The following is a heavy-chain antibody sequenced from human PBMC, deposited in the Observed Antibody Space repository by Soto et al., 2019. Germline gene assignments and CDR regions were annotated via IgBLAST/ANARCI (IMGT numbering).Heavy chain of an antibody. J-gene: IGHJ3*02. CDR3: ARDMRAVPWYGGVSSAFDM. CDR1: GFTFSSHW. CDR2: TKTDGST. D-gene: IGHD3-10*01. Sequence: GGSLRLSCAASGFTFSSHWIRWVRQAPGQGLVWVSRTKTDGSTTYADFVKGRFTISRDNAKNTLYLQMNSLRAEDTAVYYCARDMRAVPWYGGVSSAFDMWGQGTMVTVSS. V-gene: IGHV3-74*01.